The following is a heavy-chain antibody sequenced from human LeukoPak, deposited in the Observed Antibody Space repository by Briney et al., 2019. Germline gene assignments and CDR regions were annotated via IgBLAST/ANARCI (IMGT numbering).Heavy chain of an antibody. CDR1: GFTFSNSA. CDR2: LSGSGITT. Sequence: GGSLRLSCAASGFTFSNSAMSWVRQAPGKGLEWVSTLSGSGITTYYADSVEGRFTISRDNSKNTLYLQMNSLRAEDTAVYYCAKGIYSSGWSYFDYWGHGTLVTVSS. D-gene: IGHD6-19*01. V-gene: IGHV3-23*01. CDR3: AKGIYSSGWSYFDY. J-gene: IGHJ4*01.